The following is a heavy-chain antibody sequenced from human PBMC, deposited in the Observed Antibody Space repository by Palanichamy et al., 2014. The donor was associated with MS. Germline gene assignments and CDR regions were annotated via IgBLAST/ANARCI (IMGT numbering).Heavy chain of an antibody. V-gene: IGHV1-69*01. J-gene: IGHJ6*03. CDR1: GGTFASYA. CDR2: IIPMFGVT. D-gene: IGHD3-10*01. Sequence: QVQLVQSGAEVKKPGSSVKVSCKASGGTFASYAITWVRQAPGQGPEWMGGIIPMFGVTNYAQKFQGRVTIIADESTTTAYMELSSLRPDDTAVYYCGRGVTMVEGFGSDKQYYYYIDVWDKGTTVTVSS. CDR3: GRGVTMVEGFGSDKQYYYYIDV.